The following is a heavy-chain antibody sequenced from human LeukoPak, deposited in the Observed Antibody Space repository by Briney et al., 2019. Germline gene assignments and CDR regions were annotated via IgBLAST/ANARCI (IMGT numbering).Heavy chain of an antibody. Sequence: GGSLRLSCTASGFTFGDYAMTWVRQAPGKGLEWVGFIRSKAYGGTTEYAASVKGRFTISRDDSNSIAYLQMNSLKIEDTAVYYCTRDTTPYYWGQGTLVTVSS. CDR3: TRDTTPYY. CDR2: IRSKAYGGTT. D-gene: IGHD2-15*01. V-gene: IGHV3-49*04. J-gene: IGHJ4*02. CDR1: GFTFGDYA.